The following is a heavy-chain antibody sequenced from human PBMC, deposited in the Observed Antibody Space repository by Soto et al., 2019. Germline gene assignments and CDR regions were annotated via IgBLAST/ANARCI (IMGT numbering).Heavy chain of an antibody. Sequence: TLSLTCAVYGGSFSGYYWSWIRQPPGKGLEWIGEINHSGSTNYNPSLKSRVTISVDTSKNQFSLKLSSVTAADTAVYYCARGRGYSYGTEIDYWGQGTLVTVSS. J-gene: IGHJ4*02. V-gene: IGHV4-34*01. CDR2: INHSGST. D-gene: IGHD5-18*01. CDR3: ARGRGYSYGTEIDY. CDR1: GGSFSGYY.